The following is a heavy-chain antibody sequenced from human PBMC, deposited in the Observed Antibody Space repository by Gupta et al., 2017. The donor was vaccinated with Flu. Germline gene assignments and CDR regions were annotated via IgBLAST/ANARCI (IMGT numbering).Heavy chain of an antibody. D-gene: IGHD6-19*01. J-gene: IGHJ4*02. Sequence: MHWVRQAPGKGLEWVAVIWNDGSKKYYADSVKGRFTISRDNSKSTLYLQMNSLRAEDTAMYYCARGGDWEQWLFLLDFWGQGTLVTVSS. CDR2: IWNDGSKK. CDR3: ARGGDWEQWLFLLDF. V-gene: IGHV3-33*01.